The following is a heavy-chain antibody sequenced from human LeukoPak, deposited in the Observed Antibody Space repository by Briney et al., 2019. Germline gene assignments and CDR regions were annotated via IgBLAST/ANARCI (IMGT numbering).Heavy chain of an antibody. Sequence: GGSLRLSCAASGFTFPLYSMNWVRQAPGKGLEWVSYIRSSDGAIAYADSVKGRFTISRDDAKNSLYLQMNSLRDEDTAVYYCARDRDRAFDYWGQGTLITVSS. CDR1: GFTFPLYS. CDR2: IRSSDGAI. V-gene: IGHV3-48*02. J-gene: IGHJ4*02. CDR3: ARDRDRAFDY.